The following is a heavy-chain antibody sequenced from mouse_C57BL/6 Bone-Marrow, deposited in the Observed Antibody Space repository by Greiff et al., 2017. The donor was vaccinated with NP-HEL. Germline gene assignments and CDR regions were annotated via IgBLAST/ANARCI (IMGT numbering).Heavy chain of an antibody. V-gene: IGHV1-54*01. CDR1: GYAFTNYL. CDR2: INPGSGGT. Sequence: QVQLKQSGAELVRPGTSVKVSCKASGYAFTNYLIEWVKQRPGQGLEWIGVINPGSGGTNYNEKFKGKATLTADKSSSTAYMQLSSLTSEDSAVYFCARWVICGYDVGRYAMDYWGQGTSVTVSS. CDR3: ARWVICGYDVGRYAMDY. D-gene: IGHD2-2*01. J-gene: IGHJ4*01.